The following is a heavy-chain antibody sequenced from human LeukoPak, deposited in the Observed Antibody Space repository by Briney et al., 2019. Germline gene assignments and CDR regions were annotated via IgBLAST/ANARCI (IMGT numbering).Heavy chain of an antibody. CDR3: ARAQKLAVATLNIDP. Sequence: ASVKVSCKASGGTFSSYAISWVRQAPGQGLEWMGGIIPIFGTANYAQKFQGRVTITADESTSTAYMELSSLRSEDTAVYYCARAQKLAVATLNIDPWGQGTLVTVSS. CDR2: IIPIFGTA. CDR1: GGTFSSYA. D-gene: IGHD6-19*01. V-gene: IGHV1-69*13. J-gene: IGHJ5*02.